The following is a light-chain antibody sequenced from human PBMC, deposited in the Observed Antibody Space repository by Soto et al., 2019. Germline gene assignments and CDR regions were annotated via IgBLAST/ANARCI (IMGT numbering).Light chain of an antibody. CDR1: QNMHTG. V-gene: IGKV1-5*03. CDR2: KTS. CDR3: QQYNSYWT. Sequence: DIQVTQSPSTLSASAGRRISISCRASQNMHTGLAWYQQKPGKAPKRLIYKTSSLEIGVPSRFSGSGSGTEFTLTISSLKPDESATYYCQQYNSYWTFGQGTKVDIK. J-gene: IGKJ1*01.